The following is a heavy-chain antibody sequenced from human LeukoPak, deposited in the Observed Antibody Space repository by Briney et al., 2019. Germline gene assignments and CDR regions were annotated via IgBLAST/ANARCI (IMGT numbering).Heavy chain of an antibody. CDR1: GYSFTNYW. D-gene: IGHD3-16*02. CDR3: ARVGGVMITFGGVIVPKYFDY. J-gene: IGHJ4*02. Sequence: GESLKISCEGSGYSFTNYWIGWVRQMPGKGLQWMGIISPGDSDTRYSPSFQGQVTISADKSISTAYLQRSSLKASDTAMYYCARVGGVMITFGGVIVPKYFDYWGQGTLVTVSS. CDR2: ISPGDSDT. V-gene: IGHV5-51*01.